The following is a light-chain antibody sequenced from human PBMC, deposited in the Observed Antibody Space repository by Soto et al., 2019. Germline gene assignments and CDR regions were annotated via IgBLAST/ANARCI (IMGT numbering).Light chain of an antibody. Sequence: EMMLTQSPATRSVSPGERATLSCMASQSVSSNLVWYQQNPGQTPRLLIYGASTRAHGIPARFSGSGSGTDFSLTINRLEPEDSAVYYCQHYDTSPRTFGQVAKVAIK. V-gene: IGKV3-15*01. J-gene: IGKJ1*01. CDR2: GAS. CDR3: QHYDTSPRT. CDR1: QSVSSN.